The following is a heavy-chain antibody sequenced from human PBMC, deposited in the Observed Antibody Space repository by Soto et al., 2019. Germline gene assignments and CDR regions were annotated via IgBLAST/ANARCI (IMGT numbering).Heavy chain of an antibody. CDR1: GFTFSSYA. CDR3: AKDYENGWPTYYFDY. D-gene: IGHD6-19*01. V-gene: IGHV3-23*01. Sequence: GGSLRLSCAPSGFTFSSYAMSWFRQAPGKGLEWVSAISGSGGSTYYADSVKGRFTISRDNSKNTLYLQMNSLRAEDTAVYYCAKDYENGWPTYYFDYWGQGTLVTVSS. J-gene: IGHJ4*02. CDR2: ISGSGGST.